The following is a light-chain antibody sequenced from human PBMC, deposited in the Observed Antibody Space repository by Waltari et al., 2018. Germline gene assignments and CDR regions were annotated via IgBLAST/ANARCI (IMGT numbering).Light chain of an antibody. CDR3: CSYAGSSTWV. V-gene: IGLV2-23*02. CDR1: RSDVGSYNL. CDR2: EVS. J-gene: IGLJ3*02. Sequence: QSALTPPASVSGSPGQSLTIPCTGTRSDVGSYNLLSWYQQHPGKAPKLMIYEVSKRPSGVSNRFSGSKSGNTASLTISGLQAEDEADYYCCSYAGSSTWVFGGGTKLTVL.